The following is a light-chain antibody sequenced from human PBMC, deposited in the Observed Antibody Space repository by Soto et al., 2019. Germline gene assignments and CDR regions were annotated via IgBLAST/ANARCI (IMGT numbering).Light chain of an antibody. CDR2: GAS. Sequence: EIVLTQSPGTLSLSPGERATLSCRASQSVSSSYLAWYQQKPGQAPRLLIYGASSRATGIPDRFSGSGSGTAFTITISRLEPEDFAVYYCQQYGSSPSTFGQGTKVEIK. CDR3: QQYGSSPST. J-gene: IGKJ1*01. V-gene: IGKV3-20*01. CDR1: QSVSSSY.